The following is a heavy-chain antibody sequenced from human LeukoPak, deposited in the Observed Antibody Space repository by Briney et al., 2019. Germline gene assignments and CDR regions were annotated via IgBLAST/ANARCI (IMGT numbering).Heavy chain of an antibody. J-gene: IGHJ5*02. D-gene: IGHD6-6*01. Sequence: ASVKVSCMASGYTFTGYYMHWVRQAPGQGLEWMGWINPNSGGTNYAQKFRGRVTMTRDTSISTAYMELSRLRSDDTAVYYCAREEYSSSSNRFDPWGQGTLVTVSS. V-gene: IGHV1-2*02. CDR1: GYTFTGYY. CDR2: INPNSGGT. CDR3: AREEYSSSSNRFDP.